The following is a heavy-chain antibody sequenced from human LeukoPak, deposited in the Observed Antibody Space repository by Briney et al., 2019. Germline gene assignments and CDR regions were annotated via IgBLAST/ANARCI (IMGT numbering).Heavy chain of an antibody. V-gene: IGHV3-30*04. CDR3: ATSPGLGYSSSLTGVDY. CDR2: ISYDGSNK. D-gene: IGHD6-6*01. Sequence: GGSLRLSCAASGFTFSSYAMHWVRQAPGKGLEWVAVISYDGSNKYYADSVKGRFTISRDNSKNTLYLQMNSLRAEDTAVYYCATSPGLGYSSSLTGVDYWGQGTLVTVSS. CDR1: GFTFSSYA. J-gene: IGHJ4*02.